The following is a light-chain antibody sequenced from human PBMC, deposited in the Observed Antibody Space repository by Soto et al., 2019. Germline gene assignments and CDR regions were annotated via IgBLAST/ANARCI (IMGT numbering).Light chain of an antibody. CDR3: QQYNNWPRVT. CDR1: QSVSSN. J-gene: IGKJ4*01. Sequence: EIVITPSPAPPSVSPGERATLSRRASQSVSSNLAWYQQKPGQAPRLLIYGASTRATGIPARFSGSGSGTEFTLTISSLQSEDFAVYYCQQYNNWPRVTFGGGTKVDIK. V-gene: IGKV3-15*01. CDR2: GAS.